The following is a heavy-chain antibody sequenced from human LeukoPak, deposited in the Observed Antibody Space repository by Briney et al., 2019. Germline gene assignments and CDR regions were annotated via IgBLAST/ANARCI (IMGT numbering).Heavy chain of an antibody. CDR3: ARSSNSPSLPNDY. V-gene: IGHV4-4*07. Sequence: SETLSLTCTVSGGSISTYYWNWIRQPAGKGLEWIGRIYTSGSTNYNPSLKSRVTMSVDTSKNQFSLKLSSVTAADTAVYYCARSSNSPSLPNDYWGQGTLVTVSP. D-gene: IGHD6-6*01. CDR2: IYTSGST. CDR1: GGSISTYY. J-gene: IGHJ4*02.